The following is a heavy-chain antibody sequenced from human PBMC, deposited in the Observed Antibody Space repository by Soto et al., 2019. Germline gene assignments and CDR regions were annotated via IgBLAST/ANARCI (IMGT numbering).Heavy chain of an antibody. J-gene: IGHJ6*02. CDR1: GGTFSSYT. CDR2: IIPILGIA. Sequence: QVQLVQSGAEVKKPGSSVKVSCKASGGTFSSYTISWVRQAPGQGLEWMGRIIPILGIANYAQKFQGRVTITXXKXTXXAYMELSSLRSEDTAVYYCARDSMGTYYYYYGMDVWGQGTTVTVSS. V-gene: IGHV1-69*08. CDR3: ARDSMGTYYYYYGMDV. D-gene: IGHD1-1*01.